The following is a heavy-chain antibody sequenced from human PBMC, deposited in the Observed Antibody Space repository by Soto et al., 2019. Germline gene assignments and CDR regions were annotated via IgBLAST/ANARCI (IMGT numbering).Heavy chain of an antibody. J-gene: IGHJ6*02. V-gene: IGHV3-11*01. CDR3: ARDQYYYGSGSYPYYYYGMDV. CDR1: GFTFSDYY. Sequence: QVQLVESGGGLVKPGGSLRLSCAASGFTFSDYYMSWIRQAPGKGLEWVSYITSSGSTIYYANSVKDRFTTSRDNAKNSLYLQMNSLRAEDTAVYYCARDQYYYGSGSYPYYYYGMDVWGQGTTVTVSS. CDR2: ITSSGSTI. D-gene: IGHD3-10*01.